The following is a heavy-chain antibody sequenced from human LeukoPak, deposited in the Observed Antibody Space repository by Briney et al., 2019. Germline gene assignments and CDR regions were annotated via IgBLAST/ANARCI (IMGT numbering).Heavy chain of an antibody. Sequence: GGSLRLSCAASGFTFSSYAMSWVRQAPGKGLERVSAISGSGGSTYYADSVKGRFTISRDNSKNTLYLQMNSLRAEDTAVYYCAKDLRVAAVAGTRGWFDPWGQGTLVTVSS. CDR1: GFTFSSYA. J-gene: IGHJ5*02. CDR2: ISGSGGST. D-gene: IGHD6-19*01. V-gene: IGHV3-23*01. CDR3: AKDLRVAAVAGTRGWFDP.